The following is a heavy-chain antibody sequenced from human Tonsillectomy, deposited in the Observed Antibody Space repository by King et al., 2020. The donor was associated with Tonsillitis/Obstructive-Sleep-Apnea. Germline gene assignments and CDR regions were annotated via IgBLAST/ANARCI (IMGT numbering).Heavy chain of an antibody. CDR3: ARSWGDSGYDFYFDY. Sequence: VQLVESGGGLIQPGGSLRLSCAASGFTVISNYMSWVRQAPGKGLEWVSVVYIVGSTYYADSVQGRFTISRDNSKNTLSLQMNSLRAEDTAVYYCARSWGDSGYDFYFDYWGQGTLVTVSS. V-gene: IGHV3-53*01. CDR2: VYIVGST. D-gene: IGHD5-12*01. J-gene: IGHJ4*02. CDR1: GFTVISNY.